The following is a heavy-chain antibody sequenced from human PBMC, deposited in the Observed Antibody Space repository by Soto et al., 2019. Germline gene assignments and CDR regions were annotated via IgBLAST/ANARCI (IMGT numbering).Heavy chain of an antibody. CDR2: VKSKADGGTA. V-gene: IGHV3-15*07. J-gene: IGHJ4*02. CDR3: NSYPDFWGGHTPL. Sequence: EVQLVESGGGLVQPGGSLILSCAAAGFSITNTWMHWVRQAPGKGLEWVGRVKSKADGGTADYAAPVKGRFTVSRDNSKNTQYLQINSLKMEDSAVYYCNSYPDFWGGHTPLWGQGTLVTVSS. D-gene: IGHD3-3*01. CDR1: GFSITNTW.